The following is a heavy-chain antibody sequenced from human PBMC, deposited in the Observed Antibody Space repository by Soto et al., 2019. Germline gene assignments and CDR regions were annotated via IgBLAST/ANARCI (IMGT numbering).Heavy chain of an antibody. J-gene: IGHJ3*02. V-gene: IGHV3-30*03. CDR1: GFTFSDYP. CDR2: VSHDGRNT. CDR3: TTGFTRLAAFDI. D-gene: IGHD6-6*01. Sequence: PGGSLRLSCAASGFTFSDYPMHWVRQAPGKGLEWVAVVSHDGRNTHYADSVKGRFTISRDDSKNTLYLQMNSLKTEDTAVYYCTTGFTRLAAFDIWGQGTMVTVSS.